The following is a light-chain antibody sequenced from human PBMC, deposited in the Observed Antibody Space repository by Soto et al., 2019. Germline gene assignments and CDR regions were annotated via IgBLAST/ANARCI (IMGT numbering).Light chain of an antibody. Sequence: EIVLTQSPGTLSLSPGERATLSCRASQGVFSNFLAWYQQKPGQAPRLLIYGASSRATGIPDRFSGSGSGTAFTLSISRLEPEDLEVYFCQQYGSSPITFGQGTRLEIK. CDR3: QQYGSSPIT. V-gene: IGKV3-20*01. CDR1: QGVFSNF. J-gene: IGKJ5*01. CDR2: GAS.